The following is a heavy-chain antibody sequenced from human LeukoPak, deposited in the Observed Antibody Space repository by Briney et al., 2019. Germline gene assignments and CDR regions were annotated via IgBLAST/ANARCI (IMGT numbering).Heavy chain of an antibody. V-gene: IGHV4-59*01. CDR3: VRGNYDSRGYSNAFDI. CDR1: GASISSSY. D-gene: IGHD3-22*01. CDR2: IYYSGST. Sequence: PSETLSLTCTVSGASISSSYWSWIRQPPGKRLEWIGYIYYSGSTNSNPSLKSRVTISADTSKNQFSLKLNSVTAADTAVYYCVRGNYDSRGYSNAFDIWGQGAMVTVSS. J-gene: IGHJ3*02.